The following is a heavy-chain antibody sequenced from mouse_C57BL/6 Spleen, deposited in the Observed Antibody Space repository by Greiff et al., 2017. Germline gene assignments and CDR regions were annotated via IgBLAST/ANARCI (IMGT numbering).Heavy chain of an antibody. CDR2: IDPSDSYT. Sequence: VQLQQPGAELVKPGASVKLSCKASGYTFTSYWMQWVKQRPGQGLEWIGEIDPSDSYTNYNQKFKGKATLTVDTSSSTAYMQLSSLTSEDSAVYYCARRDSYPHWYFDVWGTGTTVTVSS. V-gene: IGHV1-50*01. CDR1: GYTFTSYW. J-gene: IGHJ1*03. CDR3: ARRDSYPHWYFDV. D-gene: IGHD2-10*01.